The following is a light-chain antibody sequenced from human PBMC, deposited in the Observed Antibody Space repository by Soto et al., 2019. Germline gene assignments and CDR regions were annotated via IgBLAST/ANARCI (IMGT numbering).Light chain of an antibody. CDR3: SSYTRSSTLYV. CDR2: DVS. CDR1: SSDVGAYNY. Sequence: QSALTKPASVSGSPGQSITISCTGTSSDVGAYNYVSWYQQHPGRAPKLMIYDVSNRPSGVSNRFSGSKSGNTASLTISGLRAEDEADYYCSSYTRSSTLYVFGTGTKLTVL. V-gene: IGLV2-14*01. J-gene: IGLJ1*01.